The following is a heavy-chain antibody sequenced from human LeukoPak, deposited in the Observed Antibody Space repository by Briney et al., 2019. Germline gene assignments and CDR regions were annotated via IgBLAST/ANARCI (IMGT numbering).Heavy chain of an antibody. Sequence: SETLSLTCTVSGGSISSSSYYWVWIRQPPGKGLEWIGSIYYSGSTYYNPFLKSRVTISVDTSKNQFSLKLSSVTAADTAVYYCAINLLPSYCSSTSCYMNAFDIWGQGTMVTVSS. V-gene: IGHV4-39*07. D-gene: IGHD2-2*02. J-gene: IGHJ3*02. CDR1: GGSISSSSYY. CDR2: IYYSGST. CDR3: AINLLPSYCSSTSCYMNAFDI.